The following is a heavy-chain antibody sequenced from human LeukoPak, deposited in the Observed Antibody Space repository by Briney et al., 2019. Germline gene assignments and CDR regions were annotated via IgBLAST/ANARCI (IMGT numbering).Heavy chain of an antibody. D-gene: IGHD3-10*01. CDR2: INWNGGSI. CDR3: ARNSYGSGSYYKPMDV. Sequence: GGSLRLSCAASGFTFDDYGMSWVRQAPGKGLEWVSGINWNGGSIGYADSVKGRFTISRDNAKNSLYLQMNSLRAEDTALYYCARNSYGSGSYYKPMDVWGKGTTVTVSS. CDR1: GFTFDDYG. J-gene: IGHJ6*03. V-gene: IGHV3-20*04.